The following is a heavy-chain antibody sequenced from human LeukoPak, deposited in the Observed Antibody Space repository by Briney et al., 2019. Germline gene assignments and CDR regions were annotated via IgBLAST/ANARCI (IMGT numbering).Heavy chain of an antibody. CDR1: GFTFSSYG. Sequence: PGGSLRLSCAASGFTFSSYGMHWVRQAPGKGLEWVAAIWYDGSNKYYADSVKGRFTISRDNSKNTLYLQMNSLRAEDTAVYYCARDPYSGSQGHFDYWGQGTLVTVSS. V-gene: IGHV3-33*01. J-gene: IGHJ4*02. D-gene: IGHD1-26*01. CDR3: ARDPYSGSQGHFDY. CDR2: IWYDGSNK.